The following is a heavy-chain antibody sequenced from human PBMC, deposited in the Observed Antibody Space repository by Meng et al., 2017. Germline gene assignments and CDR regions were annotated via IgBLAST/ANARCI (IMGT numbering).Heavy chain of an antibody. V-gene: IGHV3-48*03. D-gene: IGHD3-3*01. J-gene: IGHJ6*02. CDR2: ISSSGSTI. CDR3: ARSTISGSYYYYGMDV. Sequence: GESLKISCAASGFTFSSYEMNWVRPAPGKGLEWVSYISSSGSTIYYADSVKGRFTISRDNAKNSLYLQMNSLRAEDTAVYYRARSTISGSYYYYGMDVWGQGTTVTVSS. CDR1: GFTFSSYE.